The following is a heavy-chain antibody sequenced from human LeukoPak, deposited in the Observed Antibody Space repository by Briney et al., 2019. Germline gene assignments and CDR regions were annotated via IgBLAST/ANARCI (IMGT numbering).Heavy chain of an antibody. J-gene: IGHJ4*02. CDR2: IYYSGST. Sequence: SETLSLTCTVSGDSISSNDYYWGWIRQPPGKGLEWIGYIYYSGSTNYNPSLKSRVTISVDTSKNQFSLKLSSVTAADTAVYYCARDGVDFWSGYKDYWGQGTLVTVSS. CDR1: GDSISSNDYY. CDR3: ARDGVDFWSGYKDY. D-gene: IGHD3-3*01. V-gene: IGHV4-61*08.